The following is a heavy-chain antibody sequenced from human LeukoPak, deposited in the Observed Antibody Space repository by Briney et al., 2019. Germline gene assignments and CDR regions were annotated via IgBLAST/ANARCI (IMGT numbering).Heavy chain of an antibody. V-gene: IGHV4-59*08. D-gene: IGHD6-19*01. CDR3: ARLFSSGCYGNVYFFEY. CDR1: GGSISSYY. J-gene: IGHJ4*02. Sequence: SYTLSLTCTVSGGSISSYYLSWLRQPPGQGLEWIGYIHYSGSTNYNPSLKSRVNISVDACKNELSLKLSYVTAADPGVYYCARLFSSGCYGNVYFFEYWREGTVV. CDR2: IHYSGST.